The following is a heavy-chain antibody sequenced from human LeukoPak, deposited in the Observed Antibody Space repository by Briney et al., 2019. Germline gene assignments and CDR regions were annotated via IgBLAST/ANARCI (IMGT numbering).Heavy chain of an antibody. CDR3: ARCGYSYGRTYFDY. J-gene: IGHJ4*02. CDR1: GGSISSYY. Sequence: SETLSLTCTVSGGSISSYYWSWIRQPAGKGLEWIGRIYTSGSTNYNPSLKSRVTMSVDTSKNQFSLKLSSVTAADTAVYYCARCGYSYGRTYFDYWGQGTLVTVSS. D-gene: IGHD5-18*01. V-gene: IGHV4-4*07. CDR2: IYTSGST.